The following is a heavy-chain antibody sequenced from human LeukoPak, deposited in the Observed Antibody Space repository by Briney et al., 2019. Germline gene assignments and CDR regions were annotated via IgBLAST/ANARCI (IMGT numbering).Heavy chain of an antibody. Sequence: GGSLRLSCAASGFTFSSYEMNWVRQAPGKGLEWVSYISSSGSTIYYADSVKGRFTISRDNAKNSLYLQMNSLRAEDTAVYYCARDRGLMYSSSWYFDYWGQGTLVTVSS. CDR3: ARDRGLMYSSSWYFDY. CDR1: GFTFSSYE. D-gene: IGHD6-13*01. CDR2: ISSSGSTI. V-gene: IGHV3-48*03. J-gene: IGHJ4*02.